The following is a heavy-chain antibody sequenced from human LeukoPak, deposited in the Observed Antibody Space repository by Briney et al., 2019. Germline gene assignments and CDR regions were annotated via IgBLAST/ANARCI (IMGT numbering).Heavy chain of an antibody. Sequence: GGSLRLSCTASGFTGPSSARAWARQAPGKGLEWVSHIGAGATSKYYADSVKGRFTISRDYSRKTVYLQMNSMRAEDTAVYYCAQSYDSGGYPLGDYWGQGTLVTVSS. CDR2: IGAGATSK. CDR1: GFTGPSSA. J-gene: IGHJ4*02. V-gene: IGHV3-23*01. D-gene: IGHD3-22*01. CDR3: AQSYDSGGYPLGDY.